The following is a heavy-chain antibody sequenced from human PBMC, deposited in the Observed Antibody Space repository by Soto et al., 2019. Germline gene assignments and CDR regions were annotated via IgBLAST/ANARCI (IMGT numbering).Heavy chain of an antibody. CDR3: VAAPRRGSGSYDRWAFDI. CDR2: ISSNGGST. V-gene: IGHV3-64D*08. J-gene: IGHJ3*02. D-gene: IGHD3-10*01. Sequence: HPGGSLRLSCSASGFTFSSYAMHWVRQAPGKGLEYVSAISSNGGSTYYADSVKGRFTISRDNSKNTLYLQMSSLRAEDTAVYYCVAAPRRGSGSYDRWAFDIWGQGTIVTVSS. CDR1: GFTFSSYA.